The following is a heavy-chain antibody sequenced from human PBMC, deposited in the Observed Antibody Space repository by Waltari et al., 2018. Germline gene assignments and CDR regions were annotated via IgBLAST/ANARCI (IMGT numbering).Heavy chain of an antibody. CDR3: ARPDTGGAFDI. V-gene: IGHV4-39*01. J-gene: IGHJ3*02. CDR2: IYYSGST. CDR1: GGSIRSSSYS. D-gene: IGHD3-10*01. Sequence: QLQLQESGPGLVKPSETLSLTCTVSGGSIRSSSYSWVWIRQPPGKGLGWIGSIYYSGSTYYTPSLKIPVTIAVDTFKNHFSLKRSSVTAADTAVYYCARPDTGGAFDIWGQGTMVTVSS.